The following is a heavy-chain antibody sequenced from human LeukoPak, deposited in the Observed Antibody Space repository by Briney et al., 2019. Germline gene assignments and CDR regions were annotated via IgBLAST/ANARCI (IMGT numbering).Heavy chain of an antibody. D-gene: IGHD5-12*01. CDR1: GFTFSSFG. Sequence: GRSLRLSCAASGFTFSSFGIHWVRQAPGKGLEWVAVISSDGSIKYYADSVKGRFTSSRDNSENTLYLQMNSLRAEDTAVYYCARGDSGYDFEFWGQGTRVTVSS. V-gene: IGHV3-30*03. CDR2: ISSDGSIK. J-gene: IGHJ4*02. CDR3: ARGDSGYDFEF.